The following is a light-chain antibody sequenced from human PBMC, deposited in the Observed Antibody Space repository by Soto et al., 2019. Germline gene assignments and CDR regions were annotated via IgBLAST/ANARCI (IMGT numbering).Light chain of an antibody. CDR2: QVT. V-gene: IGLV2-14*01. CDR1: SSDFGDFNY. CDR3: SSYTDSSNYV. Sequence: QSGLTQPACVSGSPGQSITISCTGASSDFGDFNYVSWYQQHPGKAPKLLIYQVTNRPSGVSNRFSGSRSGNTASLTISGLPAEDEADYYCSSYTDSSNYVFGTGTKVPV. J-gene: IGLJ1*01.